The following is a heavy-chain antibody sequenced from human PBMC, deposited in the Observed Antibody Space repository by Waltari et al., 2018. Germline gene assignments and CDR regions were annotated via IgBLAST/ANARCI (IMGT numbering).Heavy chain of an antibody. Sequence: QVQLQESGPGLVKPSETLSLTCTVSGGSISSYYWSWIRQPPGKGLEWIGYIYDSGSTNDTPSLKSRVTISVDTSKNQFSLKLSSVTAADTAVYYCARRAGQGWYFDLWGRGTLVTVSS. CDR1: GGSISSYY. V-gene: IGHV4-59*01. D-gene: IGHD6-19*01. CDR2: IYDSGST. CDR3: ARRAGQGWYFDL. J-gene: IGHJ2*01.